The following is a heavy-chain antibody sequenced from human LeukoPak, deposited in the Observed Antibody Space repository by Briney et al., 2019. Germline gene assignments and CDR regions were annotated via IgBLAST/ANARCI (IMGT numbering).Heavy chain of an antibody. CDR3: ARRLRGVQPGNY. J-gene: IGHJ4*02. Sequence: GGSLRLSCAASGFTFSSYGMNWVRQAPGKGLEWVSYISSSGSTIYYADSVKGRFTISRDNAKNSLYLQMNSLRAVDTAVYYCARRLRGVQPGNYWGQGTLVTVSS. CDR1: GFTFSSYG. V-gene: IGHV3-48*04. CDR2: ISSSGSTI. D-gene: IGHD6-13*01.